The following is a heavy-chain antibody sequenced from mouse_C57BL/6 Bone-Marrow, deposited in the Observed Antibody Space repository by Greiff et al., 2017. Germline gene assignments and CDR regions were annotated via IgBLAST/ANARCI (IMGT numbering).Heavy chain of an antibody. J-gene: IGHJ3*01. D-gene: IGHD2-3*01. CDR1: GFTFSSYG. CDR2: ISSGGSYT. V-gene: IGHV5-6*01. Sequence: EVHLVESGGDLVKPGGSLKLSCAASGFTFSSYGMSWVRQTPDTRLEWVATISSGGSYTYYADSVKGRFTISRDNAKDTLYLQMSSLKSEDTAMYYFARYGMVTRAGFAYWGQGTLVTVSA. CDR3: ARYGMVTRAGFAY.